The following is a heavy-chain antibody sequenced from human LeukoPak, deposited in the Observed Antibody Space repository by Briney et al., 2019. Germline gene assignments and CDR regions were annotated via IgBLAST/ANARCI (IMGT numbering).Heavy chain of an antibody. CDR1: GFTFSNYA. CDR2: ISGSGGST. V-gene: IGHV3-23*01. Sequence: PGGSLRLSCAASGFTFSNYAMNWVRQAPGKGLEWVSVISGSGGSTYYADSVKGRFTISRDNSKNTLYLQMNSLRAEDTAVYYCAKAPWDSVSYYRPYYYAMDVWGQGTTVTVSS. D-gene: IGHD3-10*01. CDR3: AKAPWDSVSYYRPYYYAMDV. J-gene: IGHJ6*02.